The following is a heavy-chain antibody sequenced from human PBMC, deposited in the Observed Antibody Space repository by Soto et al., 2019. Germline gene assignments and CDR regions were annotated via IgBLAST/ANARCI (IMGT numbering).Heavy chain of an antibody. J-gene: IGHJ4*02. Sequence: QIQLVQSGAEVKRPGASVKVSCKASGYTFSTHGITWVRQAPGQGLEWMGWISAFNGNSKYAQKFQGRVTMTTDTSTATAYMELRSLRFDDTAVYYCAKGVYDSTFWGQGTLVTVSS. CDR2: ISAFNGNS. CDR3: AKGVYDSTF. D-gene: IGHD3-16*01. V-gene: IGHV1-18*01. CDR1: GYTFSTHG.